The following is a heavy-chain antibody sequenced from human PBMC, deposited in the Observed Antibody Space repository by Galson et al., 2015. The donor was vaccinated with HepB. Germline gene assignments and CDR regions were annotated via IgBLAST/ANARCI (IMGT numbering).Heavy chain of an antibody. CDR1: GGTFSNHA. CDR2: IFPMFGTV. D-gene: IGHD5-12*01. CDR3: AEGPSGYDSFDY. J-gene: IGHJ4*02. Sequence: SVKVSCKASGGTFSNHAISWVRQAPGQGLDWMGGIFPMFGTVNLAQKFQGRVTITADKSTRTAYMELSRLRSEDTAVYYCAEGPSGYDSFDYWGRGTLVTVSS. V-gene: IGHV1-69*06.